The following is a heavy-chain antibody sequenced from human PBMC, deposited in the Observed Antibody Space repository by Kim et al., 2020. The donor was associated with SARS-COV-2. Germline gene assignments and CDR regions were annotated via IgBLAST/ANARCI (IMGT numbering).Heavy chain of an antibody. V-gene: IGHV4-30-4*01. CDR3: ARRRDGYNLGPFDI. D-gene: IGHD5-12*01. CDR2: ISFRGST. J-gene: IGHJ3*02. CDR1: GGSISSGDYY. Sequence: SETLSLTCTVSGGSISSGDYYSSWIRQPPGKGLEGIGYISFRGSTFYSPSLRSRVTISLDTSKNQFSLNLRSVTAADTAGDYCARRRDGYNLGPFDIW.